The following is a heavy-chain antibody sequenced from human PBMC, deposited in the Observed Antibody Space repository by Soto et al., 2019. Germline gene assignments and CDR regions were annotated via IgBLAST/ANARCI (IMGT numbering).Heavy chain of an antibody. V-gene: IGHV3-48*02. CDR1: GFTFSRSG. D-gene: IGHD5-12*01. CDR3: VRGGWLGDAFDV. Sequence: EAQLVESGGGLVQPGGSLRLCCAASGFTFSRSGMNWVRQAPGKGLEWISYISSGSDTEFYADSVRGRFTVSRDNAKDSLCLQMTILRHNDTGMYCCVRGGWLGDAFDVWGRGTMVTVSS. J-gene: IGHJ3*01. CDR2: ISSGSDTE.